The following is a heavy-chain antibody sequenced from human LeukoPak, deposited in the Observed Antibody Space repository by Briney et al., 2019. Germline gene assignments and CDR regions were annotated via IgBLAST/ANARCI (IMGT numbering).Heavy chain of an antibody. J-gene: IGHJ4*02. CDR3: ARRRSGRPFDY. CDR1: GGSFSGYY. D-gene: IGHD1-26*01. CDR2: INHSGST. V-gene: IGHV4-34*01. Sequence: SETLSLTCAVYGGSFSGYYWSWIRQPPGKGLEWIGEINHSGSTNCNPSLKSRVTISVDTSKNQFSLKLSSVTAADTAVYYCARRRSGRPFDYWGQGTLVTVSS.